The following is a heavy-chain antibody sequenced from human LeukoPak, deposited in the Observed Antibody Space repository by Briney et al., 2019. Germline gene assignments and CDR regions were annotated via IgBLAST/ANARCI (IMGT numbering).Heavy chain of an antibody. Sequence: ASVKVSCKASGYTFTSYAMHWVRQPPGQGLEWMGWINAGNGNTKYSQKFQGRVTITRDTSASTAYMELSSLRSEDTAVYYCASPAAGGTANYGMDVWGQGTTVTVSS. CDR1: GYTFTSYA. CDR3: ASPAAGGTANYGMDV. J-gene: IGHJ6*02. D-gene: IGHD5-18*01. V-gene: IGHV1-3*01. CDR2: INAGNGNT.